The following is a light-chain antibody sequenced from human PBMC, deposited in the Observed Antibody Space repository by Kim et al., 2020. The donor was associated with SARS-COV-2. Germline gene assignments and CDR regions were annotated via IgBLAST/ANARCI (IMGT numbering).Light chain of an antibody. V-gene: IGLV3-21*04. CDR1: SIGSKS. CDR3: QVWDSSSDHRVV. J-gene: IGLJ2*01. Sequence: PRKTARISCGGNSIGSKSVDWYQRKPGQGPVLVINYDSDRPSGVPERFSGSNSGNTATLTISRVEAGDEADYYCQVWDSSSDHRVVFGGGTQLTVL. CDR2: YDS.